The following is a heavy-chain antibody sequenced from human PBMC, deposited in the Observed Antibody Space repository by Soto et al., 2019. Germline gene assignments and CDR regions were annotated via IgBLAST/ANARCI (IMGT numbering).Heavy chain of an antibody. CDR2: ISPSSGGT. V-gene: IGHV1-46*03. Sequence: QVQLVQSRGEVKKPGASVRVSCKASGYTFTSYYIHWVRQAPGQGPEWMGMISPSSGGTDYAQKFQGRVTMTRDTSTSTVYMELSSLRSEDTAVYFCTRSIITTAGTDAFDLWGQGTLVTVSS. CDR3: TRSIITTAGTDAFDL. CDR1: GYTFTSYY. J-gene: IGHJ3*01. D-gene: IGHD6-13*01.